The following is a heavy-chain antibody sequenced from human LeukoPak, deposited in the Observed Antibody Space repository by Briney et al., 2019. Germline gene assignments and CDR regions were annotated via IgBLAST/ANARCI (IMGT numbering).Heavy chain of an antibody. CDR1: GGTFSSYA. D-gene: IGHD3-22*01. J-gene: IGHJ4*02. CDR2: IIPIFGTA. CDR3: ASGLDYESSGYQAG. V-gene: IGHV1-69*05. Sequence: ASVKVSCKASGGTFSSYAISWVRQAPGRGLEWMGGIIPIFGTANYAQKFQGRVTITTDESTSTAYMELSSLRSEDTAVYYCASGLDYESSGYQAGWGQGTLVTVSS.